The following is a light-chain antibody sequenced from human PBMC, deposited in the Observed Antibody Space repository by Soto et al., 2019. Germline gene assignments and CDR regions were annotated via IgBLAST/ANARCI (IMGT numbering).Light chain of an antibody. V-gene: IGKV1-39*01. CDR2: AAS. Sequence: DIQMTQSPSTLSASVGDGVTITCRASQNISVWLAWYQMKPGKAPALLIYAASSLQSGVPSRFSGSGSGTDFTLTISSLQPGDFATYYCQQSYGTPQITFGGGTKVEIK. J-gene: IGKJ4*01. CDR3: QQSYGTPQIT. CDR1: QNISVW.